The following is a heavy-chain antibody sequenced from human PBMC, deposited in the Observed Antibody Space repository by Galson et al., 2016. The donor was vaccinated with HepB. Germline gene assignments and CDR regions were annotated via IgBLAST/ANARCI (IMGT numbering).Heavy chain of an antibody. CDR3: VKDRHYYDSTGYLGTFDI. CDR2: ISTNGRSS. D-gene: IGHD3-22*01. J-gene: IGHJ3*02. CDR1: GPSISSYA. V-gene: IGHV3-64D*08. Sequence: SLRLSCAASGPSISSYALHWVRQAPGKGLEYVSSISTNGRSSFYTDSVKGRFTISRDNSENTLHLQMSSLRAEDTAVYYCVKDRHYYDSTGYLGTFDIWGQGTLVTVSS.